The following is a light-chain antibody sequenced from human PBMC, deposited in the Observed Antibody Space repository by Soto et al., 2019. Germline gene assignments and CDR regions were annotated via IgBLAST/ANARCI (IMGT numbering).Light chain of an antibody. Sequence: EIQMTQSPYTLSASVGERVTITRRASQNINTWLAWFQQKPGKAPKILIYDASSLQSGVPSRFSGSGSGTEFTLTISSLKPDDVATYYCQQYKTYWTFGQGTKVDIK. V-gene: IGKV1-5*01. CDR3: QQYKTYWT. CDR1: QNINTW. CDR2: DAS. J-gene: IGKJ1*01.